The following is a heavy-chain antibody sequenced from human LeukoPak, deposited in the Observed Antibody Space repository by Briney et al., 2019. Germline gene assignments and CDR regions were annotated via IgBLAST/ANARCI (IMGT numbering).Heavy chain of an antibody. V-gene: IGHV3-23*01. D-gene: IGHD2-21*02. CDR2: ISGSGGST. CDR3: AKGDWDIVVATASNHYFDY. CDR1: GFTVSSNY. J-gene: IGHJ4*02. Sequence: GGSLRLSCAASGFTVSSNYMSWVRQAPGKGLEWVSAISGSGGSTYYADSVKGRFTISRDNSKNTLYLQMNSLRAEDTAVYYCAKGDWDIVVATASNHYFDYWGQGTLVTVSS.